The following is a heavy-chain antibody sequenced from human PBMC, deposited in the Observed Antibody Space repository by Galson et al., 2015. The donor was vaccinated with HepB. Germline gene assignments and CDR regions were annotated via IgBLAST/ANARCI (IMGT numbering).Heavy chain of an antibody. CDR2: IKRKTDGGAT. CDR3: TTEYNGSSWYYFDC. Sequence: SLRLSCAASGFTFTNAWMSWVRQAPGKGLEWVGHIKRKTDGGATDYAASVKGRFTISRDDSKNTLYLQMNNVKTEDTAVYYCTTEYNGSSWYYFDCWGQGTLVTVSS. V-gene: IGHV3-15*01. J-gene: IGHJ4*02. D-gene: IGHD6-13*01. CDR1: GFTFTNAW.